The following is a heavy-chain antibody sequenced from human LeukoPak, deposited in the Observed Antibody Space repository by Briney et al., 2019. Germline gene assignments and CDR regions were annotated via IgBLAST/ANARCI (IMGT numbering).Heavy chain of an antibody. J-gene: IGHJ5*02. Sequence: SETLSLTCTVSGYSISSGYYWGWIRQPPGKGLEWIGSIYHSGSTYYNPSLKSRVTISVDTSKNQFSLKLSSVTAADTAVYYCARSRGARQLLVKHWFDPWGQGTLVTVSS. D-gene: IGHD6-13*01. CDR1: GYSISSGYY. CDR2: IYHSGST. V-gene: IGHV4-38-2*02. CDR3: ARSRGARQLLVKHWFDP.